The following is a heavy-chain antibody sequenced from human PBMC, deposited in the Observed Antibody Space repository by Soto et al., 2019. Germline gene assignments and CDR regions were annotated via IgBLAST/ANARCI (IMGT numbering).Heavy chain of an antibody. CDR1: GYSFTSYW. CDR2: IDPSDSYT. D-gene: IGHD2-2*01. J-gene: IGHJ6*02. CDR3: ARVVPAASGGYGMDV. Sequence: GESLKISCKGSGYSFTSYWISWVRQMPGKGLEWMGRIDPSDSYTNYSPSFQGHVTISADKSISTPYLQWSSLKASDTAMYYCARVVPAASGGYGMDVWGQGTTVTVSS. V-gene: IGHV5-10-1*01.